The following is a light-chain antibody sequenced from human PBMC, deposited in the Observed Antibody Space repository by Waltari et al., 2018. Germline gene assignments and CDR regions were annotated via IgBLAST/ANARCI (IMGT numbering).Light chain of an antibody. V-gene: IGLV2-11*01. CDR2: DVS. Sequence: QSALTQPRSVSGSPGQSVTISCPGTSGYVGDDNYVSWYQEQPGKAPRLTIYDVSERPSGVPDRFSASKSGNTASLTISGLQAEDEGSYHCCSRAGSSVVFGGGTKLTVL. CDR1: SGYVGDDNY. CDR3: CSRAGSSVV. J-gene: IGLJ2*01.